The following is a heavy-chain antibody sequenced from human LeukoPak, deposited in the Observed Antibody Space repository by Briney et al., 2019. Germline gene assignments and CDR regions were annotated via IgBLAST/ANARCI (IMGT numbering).Heavy chain of an antibody. J-gene: IGHJ6*03. CDR3: ARDSGFLEWRGPTHYYYYMDV. V-gene: IGHV3-30-3*01. CDR2: ISYDGSNK. Sequence: GGSLRLSCAASGFTFSSYAMHWVRQAPGKGLEWVAVISYDGSNKYYADSVKGRFTISRDNSKNTLYLQMNSLRAEDTAVYYCARDSGFLEWRGPTHYYYYMDVWGKGTTVTVSS. D-gene: IGHD3-3*01. CDR1: GFTFSSYA.